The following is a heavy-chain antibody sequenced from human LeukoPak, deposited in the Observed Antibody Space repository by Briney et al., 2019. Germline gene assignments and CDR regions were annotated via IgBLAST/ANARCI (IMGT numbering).Heavy chain of an antibody. J-gene: IGHJ4*02. D-gene: IGHD6-19*01. CDR3: ATGAQNIAVAGDGEYYFDY. Sequence: GGSLRLSCAASGFTFSSYEMNWVRQAPGKGLEWVSYISSSGNTIYYADSVKGRFTISRDNAKNSLYLQMNSLRAEDTAVYYCATGAQNIAVAGDGEYYFDYWGQGTLVTVSS. CDR1: GFTFSSYE. V-gene: IGHV3-48*03. CDR2: ISSSGNTI.